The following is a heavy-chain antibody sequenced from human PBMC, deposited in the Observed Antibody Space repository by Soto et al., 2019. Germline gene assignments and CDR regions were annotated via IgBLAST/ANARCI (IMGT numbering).Heavy chain of an antibody. J-gene: IGHJ5*02. D-gene: IGHD3-22*01. V-gene: IGHV3-48*01. Sequence: GSLRLSCAASGFSFSHYSMIWVRQAPGKGLEWLSYISSESGTIYYAESVKGRFTVSRDNAKNSLSLQMNILRGEDTAVYYCARNGDSSDYRGWFDPWGQGTLVTVSS. CDR1: GFSFSHYS. CDR3: ARNGDSSDYRGWFDP. CDR2: ISSESGTI.